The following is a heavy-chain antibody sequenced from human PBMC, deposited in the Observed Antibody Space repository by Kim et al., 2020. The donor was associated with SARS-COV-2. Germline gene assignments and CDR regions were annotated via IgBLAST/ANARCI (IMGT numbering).Heavy chain of an antibody. J-gene: IGHJ6*02. CDR2: IWYDGSNK. CDR1: GFTFSSYG. V-gene: IGHV3-33*01. CDR3: ARDLLVGATSYGMDV. D-gene: IGHD1-26*01. Sequence: GGSLRLSCAASGFTFSSYGMHWVRQAPGKGLEWVAVIWYDGSNKYYADSVKGRFTISRDNSKNTLYLQMKILRAEDTGVYYCARDLLVGATSYGMDVWGQGTTVTVSS.